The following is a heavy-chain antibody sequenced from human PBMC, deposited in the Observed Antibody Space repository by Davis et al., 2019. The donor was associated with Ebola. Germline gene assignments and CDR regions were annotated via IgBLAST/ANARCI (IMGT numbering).Heavy chain of an antibody. D-gene: IGHD5-12*01. CDR2: IYSGGRT. V-gene: IGHV3-66*02. CDR3: AREYSGYDYFDY. Sequence: GESLKISCAASGFTVSSNYMSWVRQAPGKGLERVSVIYSGGRTYYADSVKGRFTISRDNSKNTLYLQMNSLRAEDTAVYYCAREYSGYDYFDYWGQGTLVTVSS. J-gene: IGHJ4*02. CDR1: GFTVSSNY.